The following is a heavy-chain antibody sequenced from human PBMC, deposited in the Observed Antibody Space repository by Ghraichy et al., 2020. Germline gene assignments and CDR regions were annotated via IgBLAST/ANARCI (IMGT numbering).Heavy chain of an antibody. V-gene: IGHV4-59*01. CDR3: ARARYYEFWSDPYGMDV. CDR2: IYYSGST. Sequence: SETLSLTCSVSGGSISSYYWTWIRQPPGKGLDWIGYIYYSGSTNYNPSLKSRVTISVDTSKNQLSLKLSSVTAADTAVYYCARARYYEFWSDPYGMDVWGQGTTVTVSS. CDR1: GGSISSYY. J-gene: IGHJ6*02. D-gene: IGHD3-3*01.